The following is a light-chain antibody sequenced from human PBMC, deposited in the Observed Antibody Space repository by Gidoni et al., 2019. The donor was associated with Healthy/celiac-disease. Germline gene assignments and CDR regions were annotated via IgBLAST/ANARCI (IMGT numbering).Light chain of an antibody. CDR2: NVN. CDR3: SSYATSNTYV. CDR1: SSDVGYYNY. Sequence: QSALTQPASVSGSPGQSLTISCTGTSSDVGYYNYVSWYQQHPGKAPKLMIYNVNNRPSGVSNRFSGSKSGNTASLTISGLQAEDEADYYCSSYATSNTYVFGTGTKVTVL. J-gene: IGLJ1*01. V-gene: IGLV2-14*03.